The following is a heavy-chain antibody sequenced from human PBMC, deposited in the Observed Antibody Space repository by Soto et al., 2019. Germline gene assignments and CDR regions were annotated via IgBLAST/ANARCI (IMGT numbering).Heavy chain of an antibody. CDR2: IRSKAYGGTT. J-gene: IGHJ3*02. D-gene: IGHD3-10*01. Sequence: EVQLVESGGGLVQPGRSLRLSCTASGFTFGDYAMSWFRQAPGKGLEWVGFIRSKAYGGTTEYAASVKGRFTISRDDSKSIAYLQMNSLKTGDTAVYYCTRDLYDSGSYFPVAFDIWGQGTMVTVSS. CDR1: GFTFGDYA. V-gene: IGHV3-49*03. CDR3: TRDLYDSGSYFPVAFDI.